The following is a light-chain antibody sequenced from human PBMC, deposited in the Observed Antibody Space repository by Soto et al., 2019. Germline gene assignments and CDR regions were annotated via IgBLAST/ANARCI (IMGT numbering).Light chain of an antibody. CDR1: RGIGSW. Sequence: DIQMTQSPSSVSASVGDRVTITCRASRGIGSWLAWYQQKPGKAPKLLIYTASSLPTGVPARFSGSGFGTDFPLTISSLQPEDFATYYCQQCYAIPWTFGQGTKV. J-gene: IGKJ1*01. V-gene: IGKV1-12*01. CDR2: TAS. CDR3: QQCYAIPWT.